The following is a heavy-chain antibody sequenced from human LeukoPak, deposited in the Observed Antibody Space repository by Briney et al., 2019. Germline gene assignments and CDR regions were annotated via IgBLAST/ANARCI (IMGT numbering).Heavy chain of an antibody. CDR2: ISSSGSTI. D-gene: IGHD2-8*01. Sequence: GGSLRLSCAASGFTFSSYEMNWVRQAPGKGLEWVSYISSSGSTIYYADSVKGRFTISRDKAKNSLYLQMNSLRAEDTAVYYCASVYCTKGVCLAACDIWGQGTGV. V-gene: IGHV3-48*03. J-gene: IGHJ3*02. CDR3: ASVYCTKGVCLAACDI. CDR1: GFTFSSYE.